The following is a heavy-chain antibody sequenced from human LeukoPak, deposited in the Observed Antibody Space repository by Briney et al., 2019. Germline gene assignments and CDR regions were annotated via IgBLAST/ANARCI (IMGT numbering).Heavy chain of an antibody. J-gene: IGHJ4*02. Sequence: GGSLRLSCAASEFTFSTYWMSWVRQAPGKGLEWVADIKQDGSEKYYVDSVKGRFTISRDNAKNSLYLQMNSLRAEDTAVYYCARELSGYYWDWGQGTLVTVSS. CDR3: ARELSGYYWD. D-gene: IGHD3-22*01. CDR1: EFTFSTYW. CDR2: IKQDGSEK. V-gene: IGHV3-7*01.